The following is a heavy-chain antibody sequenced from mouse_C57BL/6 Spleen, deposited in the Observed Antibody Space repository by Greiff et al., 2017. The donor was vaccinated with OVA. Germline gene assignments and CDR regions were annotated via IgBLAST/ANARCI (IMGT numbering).Heavy chain of an antibody. J-gene: IGHJ4*01. Sequence: EVNVVESGGGLVKPGGSLKLSCAASGFTFSDYGMHWVRQAPEKGLEWVAYISSGSSTIYYADTVKGRFTISRDNAKNTLFLQMTSLRSEDTAMYYCANYYGSSLYYAMDYWGQGTSVTVSS. CDR1: GFTFSDYG. CDR3: ANYYGSSLYYAMDY. V-gene: IGHV5-17*01. D-gene: IGHD1-1*01. CDR2: ISSGSSTI.